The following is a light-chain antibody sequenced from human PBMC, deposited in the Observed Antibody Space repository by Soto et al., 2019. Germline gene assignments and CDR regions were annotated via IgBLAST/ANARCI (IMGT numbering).Light chain of an antibody. CDR2: DVS. J-gene: IGLJ2*01. CDR1: IRDIGGYNF. V-gene: IGLV2-11*01. Sequence: QSALTQPRSVSGSPGQSITISCSGTIRDIGGYNFISWYQQHPGAAPKIIIYDVSKRPSGVPDRFSGSTSGNTASLTISGLQGEDDAFYYCCSYAGSNTLVFGGGTQLTVL. CDR3: CSYAGSNTLV.